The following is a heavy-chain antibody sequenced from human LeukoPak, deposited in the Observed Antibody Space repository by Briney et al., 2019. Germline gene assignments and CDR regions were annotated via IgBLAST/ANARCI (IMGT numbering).Heavy chain of an antibody. CDR3: AKDLGQWLVEDY. CDR2: ISYDGSNK. D-gene: IGHD6-19*01. J-gene: IGHJ4*02. Sequence: GGSLRLSCAASGFTFSSYGMHWVRQAPGKGLEWVAVISYDGSNKYYADSVKGRFTISRDNSKNTLYLQMNSLRAKDTAVYYCAKDLGQWLVEDYWGQGTLVTVSS. V-gene: IGHV3-30*18. CDR1: GFTFSSYG.